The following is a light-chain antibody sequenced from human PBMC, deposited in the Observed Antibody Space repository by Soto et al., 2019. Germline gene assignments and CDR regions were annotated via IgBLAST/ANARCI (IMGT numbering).Light chain of an antibody. CDR1: QSLFVSADGNIY. V-gene: IGKV2-40*01. CDR2: MFS. Sequence: DIVLTQTPLSLHVTPGEPAFISCRSSQSLFVSADGNIYLDWYLQKPGQSPQLLIYMFSSRASGVPNRFSGSGSGTDFTLEISRVEAEDVGVYYCMQRIQFPYTFGQGTRLEIK. CDR3: MQRIQFPYT. J-gene: IGKJ5*01.